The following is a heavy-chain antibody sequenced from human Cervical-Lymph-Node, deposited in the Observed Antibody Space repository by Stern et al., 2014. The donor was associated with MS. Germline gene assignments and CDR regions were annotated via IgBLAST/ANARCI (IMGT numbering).Heavy chain of an antibody. Sequence: VQLVESGAEVRKPGSSVKVSCKASGDTLTSYPITWVRLAPGQGLEWMGGIIPIFATVNYAQKFHGRVTITADESTSTAYMELNSLRSEDTAVYYCAREGGHCSGGGCYDAFDIWGQGTMLTVSS. CDR3: AREGGHCSGGGCYDAFDI. CDR1: GDTLTSYP. J-gene: IGHJ3*02. CDR2: IIPIFATV. V-gene: IGHV1-69*01. D-gene: IGHD2-15*01.